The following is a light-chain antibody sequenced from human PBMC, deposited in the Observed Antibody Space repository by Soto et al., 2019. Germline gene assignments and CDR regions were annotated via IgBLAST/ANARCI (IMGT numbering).Light chain of an antibody. CDR1: SSDVGRHNY. CDR2: EVT. CDR3: SSYATSSILYV. J-gene: IGLJ1*01. Sequence: QSELTQPASVSGSPGQSITISCTGTSSDVGRHNYVSWYQQHQGKAPKLIVYEVTNRASGVSRRFSASKSGNTASLTISGLQAEDEADYYCSSYATSSILYVFGTGTKVTVL. V-gene: IGLV2-14*01.